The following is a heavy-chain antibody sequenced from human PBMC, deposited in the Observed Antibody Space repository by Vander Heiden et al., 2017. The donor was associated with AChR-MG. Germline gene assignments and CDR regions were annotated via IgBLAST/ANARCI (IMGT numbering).Heavy chain of an antibody. J-gene: IGHJ4*02. CDR3: AHRRSGSYYFDY. CDR1: GGSISSSSYY. D-gene: IGHD1-26*01. CDR2: IFYSGST. Sequence: QLQLQESGPGLVKPSETLSLTCTVSGGSISSSSYYWGWIRQPPGKGLEWIGSIFYSGSTYYNPSLKSRVTISVDTSKNQFSLKLSSVTAADTAVYYCAHRRSGSYYFDYWGQGTLGTVSS. V-gene: IGHV4-39*01.